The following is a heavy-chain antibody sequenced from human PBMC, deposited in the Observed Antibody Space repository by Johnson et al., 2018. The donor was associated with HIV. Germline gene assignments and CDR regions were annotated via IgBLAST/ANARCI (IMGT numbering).Heavy chain of an antibody. CDR1: GFTFSSWP. D-gene: IGHD6-19*01. J-gene: IGHJ3*02. CDR2: ITGSGDN. CDR3: AKLGLLAVADDAFDI. Sequence: QVQLVESGGALVQPGGSLRLSCAASGFTFSSWPMHWVRQAPGKGLEYVSRITGSGDNYYADSVKGRFTISRDNSKNTLYLQMNSLRAEDTAVYYCAKLGLLAVADDAFDIWGQGTKVTVSS. V-gene: IGHV3-64*04.